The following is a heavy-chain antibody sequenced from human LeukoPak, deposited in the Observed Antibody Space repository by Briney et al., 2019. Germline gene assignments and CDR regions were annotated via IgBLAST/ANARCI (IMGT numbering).Heavy chain of an antibody. Sequence: GGSLRLSCAASGFTFSSYSMNWVRQAPGKGLEWVSYISSSSSTIYYADSVKGRFTISRDNSKNTLYLQMNSLRAEDTAVYYCANLVDIVAPDEYWGQGTLVTVSS. CDR3: ANLVDIVAPDEY. CDR2: ISSSSSTI. J-gene: IGHJ4*02. V-gene: IGHV3-48*01. CDR1: GFTFSSYS. D-gene: IGHD5-12*01.